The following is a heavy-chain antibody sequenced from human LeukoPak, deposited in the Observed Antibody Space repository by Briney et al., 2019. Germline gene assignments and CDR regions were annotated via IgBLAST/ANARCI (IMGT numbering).Heavy chain of an antibody. J-gene: IGHJ4*02. CDR1: GGSISSSSYY. Sequence: SETLSLTCTVSGGSISSSSYYWGWIRQPPGKGLEWIGSIYYSGSTNYNPSLKSRVIISVDTSKNQFSLKLSSVTAADTAVYYCARGPDYVWGGYRYYFDYWGQGTLVTVSS. CDR2: IYYSGST. CDR3: ARGPDYVWGGYRYYFDY. V-gene: IGHV4-39*07. D-gene: IGHD3-16*02.